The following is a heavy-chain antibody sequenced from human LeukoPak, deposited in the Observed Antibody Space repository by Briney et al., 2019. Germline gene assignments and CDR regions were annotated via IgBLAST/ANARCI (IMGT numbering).Heavy chain of an antibody. Sequence: GASVKVSCKASGYTFTSYGISWVRQAPGQGLEWMGIINPSGGSTSYAQKFQGRVTMTRDTSTSTVYMELSSLRSEDTAVYYCARDSGGMATIAYYFDYWGQGTLVTVSS. CDR2: INPSGGST. CDR1: GYTFTSYG. V-gene: IGHV1-46*01. D-gene: IGHD5-24*01. CDR3: ARDSGGMATIAYYFDY. J-gene: IGHJ4*02.